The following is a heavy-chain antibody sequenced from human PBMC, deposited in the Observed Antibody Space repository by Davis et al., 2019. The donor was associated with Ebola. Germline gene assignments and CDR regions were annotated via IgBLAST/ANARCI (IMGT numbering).Heavy chain of an antibody. CDR3: ASGSHAVYYYYNMDV. CDR1: GYMFTAYG. CDR2: ISGYNGRT. J-gene: IGHJ6*02. Sequence: AASVKVSCKTSGYMFTAYGITWVRQAPGQGLEWLGWISGYNGRTNLAQNVQGRVTLTTDTSTSTAYMELRSLRSDDTAVYYCASGSHAVYYYYNMDVWGQGTTVTVSS. V-gene: IGHV1-18*01.